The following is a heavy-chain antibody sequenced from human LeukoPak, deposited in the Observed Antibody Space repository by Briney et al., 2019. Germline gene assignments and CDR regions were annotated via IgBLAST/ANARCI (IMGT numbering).Heavy chain of an antibody. CDR2: ISWNSGSI. CDR1: GFTFDDYA. V-gene: IGHV3-9*01. Sequence: GRSLRLSCAASGFTFDDYAMHWVRQAPGKGLEWVSGISWNSGSIGYADSVKGRFTISRDNAKNSLYLQMNSLRAEDTALSYCAKNYYDSSGYYGPVDYWGQGTLVTVSS. D-gene: IGHD3-22*01. J-gene: IGHJ4*02. CDR3: AKNYYDSSGYYGPVDY.